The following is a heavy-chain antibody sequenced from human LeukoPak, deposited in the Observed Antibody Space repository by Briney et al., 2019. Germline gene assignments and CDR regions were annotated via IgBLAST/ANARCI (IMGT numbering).Heavy chain of an antibody. Sequence: PGGSLRLSCAASGFTVSSNYMSWVRQAPGKGLEWVSVIYSGGSTYYADSVKVRFTISRDNSKNTLYLQMNSLRAEDTAVYYCARGIDSSGWYTRYYHYMDVWGKGTTVTVSS. CDR1: GFTVSSNY. CDR3: ARGIDSSGWYTRYYHYMDV. CDR2: IYSGGST. J-gene: IGHJ6*03. V-gene: IGHV3-53*01. D-gene: IGHD6-19*01.